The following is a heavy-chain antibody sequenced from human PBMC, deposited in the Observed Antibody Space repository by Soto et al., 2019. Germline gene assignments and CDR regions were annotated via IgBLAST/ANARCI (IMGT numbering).Heavy chain of an antibody. V-gene: IGHV4-39*01. J-gene: IGHJ3*02. CDR2: IYYSGTT. Sequence: QLQLQESGPGLVKPSETLSLTCTVSGGSVSYSSYYWGWIRQPPGKGLEWIGSIYYSGTTYYNPSLKPRVTVSVDTSKNQFSLKLNSVTAADTAVYDCARPFYYYDSSGYLGPFDIWGQGTRVTVSS. D-gene: IGHD3-22*01. CDR1: GGSVSYSSYY. CDR3: ARPFYYYDSSGYLGPFDI.